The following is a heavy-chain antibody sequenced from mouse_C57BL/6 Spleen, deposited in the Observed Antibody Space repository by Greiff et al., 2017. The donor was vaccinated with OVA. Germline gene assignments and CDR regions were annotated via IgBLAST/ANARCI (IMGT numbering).Heavy chain of an antibody. CDR2: IDPANGNT. D-gene: IGHD2-3*01. J-gene: IGHJ4*01. CDR3: AREDIDDGYYDYAMDY. CDR1: GFNIKNTY. Sequence: VQLKESVAELVRPGASVKLSCTASGFNIKNTYMHWVKQRPEQGLEWIGRIDPANGNTKYAPKFQGKATITADTSSNTAYLQLSSLTSEDTAIYYCAREDIDDGYYDYAMDYWGQGTSVTVSS. V-gene: IGHV14-3*01.